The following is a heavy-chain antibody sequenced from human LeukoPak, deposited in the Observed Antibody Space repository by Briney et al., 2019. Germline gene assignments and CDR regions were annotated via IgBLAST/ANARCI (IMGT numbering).Heavy chain of an antibody. D-gene: IGHD5-18*01. CDR3: AKERATWIQDSYVSTWYYYYYGMDV. J-gene: IGHJ6*02. Sequence: GGSLRLSCAASGFTFSSYAMSWVRQAPGKGLEWVSAISGSGGSTYYADSVKGRFTISRDNSKNTLYLQMNSLRAEDTAVYYCAKERATWIQDSYVSTWYYYYYGMDVWGQGTTVTVSS. CDR1: GFTFSSYA. V-gene: IGHV3-23*01. CDR2: ISGSGGST.